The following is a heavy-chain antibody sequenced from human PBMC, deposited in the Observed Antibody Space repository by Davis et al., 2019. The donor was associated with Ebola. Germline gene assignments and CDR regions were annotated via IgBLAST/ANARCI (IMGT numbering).Heavy chain of an antibody. CDR1: GGSISTNTYF. Sequence: PSETLSLTCKVSGGSISTNTYFWAWIRQPPGKGLEWIGSIHHSGHTYYTPSLKGRVTILVDTSENQFSLRLGPVTAADTAIYYCAREVASAGLDWGQGTLVTVS. CDR2: IHHSGHT. J-gene: IGHJ4*02. V-gene: IGHV4-39*07. CDR3: AREVASAGLD. D-gene: IGHD6-13*01.